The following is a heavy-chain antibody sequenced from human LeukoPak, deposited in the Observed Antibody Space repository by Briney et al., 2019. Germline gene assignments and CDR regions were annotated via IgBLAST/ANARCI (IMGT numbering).Heavy chain of an antibody. CDR1: GGSISSSSYY. D-gene: IGHD3-10*01. CDR2: IYYSGST. J-gene: IGHJ4*02. V-gene: IGHV4-39*01. Sequence: ASETLSLTCTVSGGSISSSSYYWGWIRQPPGKGLEWIGSIYYSGSTYYNPSLESRVTISVDTSKNQFSLKLSSVTAADTAVYYCARHGSGSYYKRGLFDYWGQGTLVTVSS. CDR3: ARHGSGSYYKRGLFDY.